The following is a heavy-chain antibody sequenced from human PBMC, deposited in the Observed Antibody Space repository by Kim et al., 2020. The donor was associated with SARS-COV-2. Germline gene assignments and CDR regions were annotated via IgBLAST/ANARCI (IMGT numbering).Heavy chain of an antibody. Sequence: SETLSLTCAVDGESFSGYFWSWIRQAPEQGLELIGEVNYSGSTTYSPSLKSRVTISVDTSKSHFSLTLTSVTVADTAVYYCARGTSRNFYRWRYFDYWG. D-gene: IGHD3-9*01. CDR3: ARGTSRNFYRWRYFDY. CDR1: GESFSGYF. J-gene: IGHJ4*01. V-gene: IGHV4-34*01. CDR2: VNYSGST.